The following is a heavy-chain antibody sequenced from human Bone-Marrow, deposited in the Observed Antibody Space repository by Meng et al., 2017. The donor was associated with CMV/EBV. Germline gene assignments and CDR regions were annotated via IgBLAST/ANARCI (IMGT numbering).Heavy chain of an antibody. CDR3: ARDRDSSSSVVYDNDGMDF. V-gene: IGHV1-18*01. CDR2: ISAYNGNT. J-gene: IGHJ6*02. CDR1: GYTFTSYG. D-gene: IGHD6-6*01. Sequence: ASVKVSCKASGYTFTSYGISWVRQAPGQGLEWMGWISAYNGNTNYAQKLQGRVTMTTDTSTSTAYMELRSLRSDDTAVYYCARDRDSSSSVVYDNDGMDFWGQGTMVTVSS.